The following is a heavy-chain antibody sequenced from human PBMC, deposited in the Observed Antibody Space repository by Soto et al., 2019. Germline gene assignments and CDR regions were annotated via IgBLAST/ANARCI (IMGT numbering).Heavy chain of an antibody. Sequence: GASVKVSCKASGYTFTGYYMHWVRQAPGQGLEWMGWINPNSGGTNYAQKFQGWVTMTRDTSISTAYMELSRLRSDDTAVYYCARDLYSSSSNYYYGMDVWGQGTTVTVSS. D-gene: IGHD6-6*01. CDR3: ARDLYSSSSNYYYGMDV. CDR1: GYTFTGYY. V-gene: IGHV1-2*04. J-gene: IGHJ6*02. CDR2: INPNSGGT.